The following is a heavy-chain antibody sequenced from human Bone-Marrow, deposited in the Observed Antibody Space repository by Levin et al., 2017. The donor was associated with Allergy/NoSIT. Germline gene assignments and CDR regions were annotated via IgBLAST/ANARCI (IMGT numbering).Heavy chain of an antibody. V-gene: IGHV1-46*01. J-gene: IGHJ5*02. Sequence: GASVKVSCKASGYTFTSYYMHWVRQAPGQGLEWMGIINPSGGSTSYAQKFQGRVTMTRDTSTSTVYMELSSLRSEDTAVYYCARDLVTIFGVVIVRWFDPWGQGTLVTVSS. CDR1: GYTFTSYY. CDR2: INPSGGST. CDR3: ARDLVTIFGVVIVRWFDP. D-gene: IGHD3-3*01.